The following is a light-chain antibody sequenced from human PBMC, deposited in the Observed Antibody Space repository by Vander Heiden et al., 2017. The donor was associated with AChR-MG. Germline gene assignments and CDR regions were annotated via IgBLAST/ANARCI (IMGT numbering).Light chain of an antibody. V-gene: IGLV3-21*02. CDR2: DDS. Sequence: HVLTQPPPVSVAPGQTARITPGGNDSGRKSVHGYQQEPGQAPVLVVYDDSDRPSGIPERFSGSNSGTTATLTISRVEAGDEADYYCQVWDRSSDPDVFGGGTKLTVL. CDR1: DSGRKS. CDR3: QVWDRSSDPDV. J-gene: IGLJ2*01.